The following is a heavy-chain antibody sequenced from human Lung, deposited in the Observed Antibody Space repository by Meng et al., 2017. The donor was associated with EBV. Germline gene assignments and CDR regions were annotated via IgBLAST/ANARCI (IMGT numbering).Heavy chain of an antibody. Sequence: QLQRPESGPGLVKPSETLAPTCSFSGGSVSSGGYYWSWIRQPPGKGLEWIGYIDDSGSTNNNPSLKSRVTISVDTSKNHFSLSLSSVTAADTAVYYCARVAAAGNEWFDPWGQGTLVTVSS. D-gene: IGHD6-13*01. CDR1: GGSVSSGGYY. J-gene: IGHJ5*02. V-gene: IGHV4-61*03. CDR3: ARVAAAGNEWFDP. CDR2: IDDSGST.